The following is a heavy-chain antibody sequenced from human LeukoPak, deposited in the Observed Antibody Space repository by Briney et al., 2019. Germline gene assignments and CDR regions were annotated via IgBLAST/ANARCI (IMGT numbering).Heavy chain of an antibody. V-gene: IGHV3-30-3*01. CDR1: GFTFSSSP. D-gene: IGHD3-10*01. CDR2: ISYDGSNK. Sequence: QSGGSLRLSCAASGFTFSSSPMHWVRQAPGKGLEWVALISYDGSNKYYADSVKGRFTISRDNSENTLYLQMNSLRSEDTAVYYCARSASAVRGVKYNWFDPWSQGTLVTVSS. J-gene: IGHJ5*02. CDR3: ARSASAVRGVKYNWFDP.